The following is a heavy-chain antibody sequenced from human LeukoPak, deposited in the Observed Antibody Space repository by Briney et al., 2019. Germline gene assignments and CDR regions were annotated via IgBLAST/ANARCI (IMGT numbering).Heavy chain of an antibody. J-gene: IGHJ4*02. CDR1: GFTFSSYA. Sequence: GGSLRLSCAASGFTFSSYAMHWVRQAPGKGLEWVSVIWYDGSKKYYADSVKGRFTISRDNSKNTLYLQMNGLRVEDTAVYYCARDDSSFAPFDYWGQGTLVTVSS. V-gene: IGHV3-30*07. CDR2: IWYDGSKK. CDR3: ARDDSSFAPFDY. D-gene: IGHD4-11*01.